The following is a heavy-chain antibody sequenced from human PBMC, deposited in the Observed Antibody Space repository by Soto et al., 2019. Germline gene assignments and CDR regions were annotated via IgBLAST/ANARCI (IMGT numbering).Heavy chain of an antibody. CDR1: GGTFSSYA. D-gene: IGHD4-17*01. Sequence: SVKVSCKASGGTFSSYAISWVRQAPGQGLEWMGGIIPIFGTANYAKKYQGRVTIKTDKSTSTTYIKLSSLRTEDTAVYYCARYYGDYGYFDYWGQGTLVTVSS. J-gene: IGHJ4*02. CDR2: IIPIFGTA. CDR3: ARYYGDYGYFDY. V-gene: IGHV1-69*05.